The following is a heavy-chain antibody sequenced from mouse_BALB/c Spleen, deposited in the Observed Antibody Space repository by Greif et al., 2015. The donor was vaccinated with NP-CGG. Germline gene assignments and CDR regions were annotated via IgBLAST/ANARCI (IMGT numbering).Heavy chain of an antibody. Sequence: VQLQQSGAELVKPGASVKLSCKASGYTFTSYWMHWVKQRPGQGLEWIGEINPSNGRTNYNEKFKSKATLTVDKSSSATYMQHSSLTSEDSAVYYCARKTTAYYYAMDYWGQGTSVTVSS. CDR2: INPSNGRT. CDR3: ARKTTAYYYAMDY. J-gene: IGHJ4*01. D-gene: IGHD1-2*01. CDR1: GYTFTSYW. V-gene: IGHV1S81*02.